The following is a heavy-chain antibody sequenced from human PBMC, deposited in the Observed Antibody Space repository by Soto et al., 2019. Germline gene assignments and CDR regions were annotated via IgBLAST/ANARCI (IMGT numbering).Heavy chain of an antibody. CDR3: ARDLRYSSSWYLGAEYFQH. V-gene: IGHV3-33*01. CDR1: GFTFSSYG. J-gene: IGHJ1*01. D-gene: IGHD6-13*01. Sequence: QVQLVESGGGVVQPGRSLRLSCAASGFTFSSYGMHWVRQAPGKGLEWVAVIWYDGSNKYYADSVKGRFTISRDNSKNTLYLHMNSLRAEDTAVYYCARDLRYSSSWYLGAEYFQHWGQGTLVTVCS. CDR2: IWYDGSNK.